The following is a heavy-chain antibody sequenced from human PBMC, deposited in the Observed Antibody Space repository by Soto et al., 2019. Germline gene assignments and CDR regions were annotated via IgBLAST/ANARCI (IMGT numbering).Heavy chain of an antibody. Sequence: GGSLRLSCAASGFTFSSYGMHWVRQAPGKGLEWVAVIWYDGSNKYYADSVKGRFTISRDNSKNTLYLQMNSLRAEDTAVYYCARDRNFGVTSYYFDYWGQGTLVTVYS. D-gene: IGHD3-10*01. J-gene: IGHJ4*02. CDR2: IWYDGSNK. V-gene: IGHV3-33*01. CDR1: GFTFSSYG. CDR3: ARDRNFGVTSYYFDY.